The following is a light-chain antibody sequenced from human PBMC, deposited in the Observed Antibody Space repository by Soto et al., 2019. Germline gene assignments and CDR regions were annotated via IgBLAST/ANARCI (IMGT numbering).Light chain of an antibody. CDR1: NNDIGNYKY. Sequence: QSALTQPASVSGSPGQPITISCTGTNNDIGNYKYVSWYQQHPGKAPKLLIYEVVQRPSGVPDRFSGSKSGNTASLTVSGLQAADEADYFCKSYAGSNTYVFGSGTKVTVL. V-gene: IGLV2-8*01. CDR2: EVV. J-gene: IGLJ1*01. CDR3: KSYAGSNTYV.